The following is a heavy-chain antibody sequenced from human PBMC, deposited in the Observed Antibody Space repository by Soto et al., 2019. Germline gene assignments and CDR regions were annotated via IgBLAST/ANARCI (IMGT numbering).Heavy chain of an antibody. CDR3: ARGFSAGKGSPPDF. CDR2: IYSGGSS. CDR1: TFTVSGNY. J-gene: IGHJ4*02. Sequence: PGGSLRLSCTASTFTVSGNYMSWVRQAPGKGLEWVSLIYSGGSSYYADSVKGRFTISRDNSQNTLYLQMNSLRAEGTAVYYCARGFSAGKGSPPDFWGQGSLVTVSS. V-gene: IGHV3-53*01. D-gene: IGHD6-13*01.